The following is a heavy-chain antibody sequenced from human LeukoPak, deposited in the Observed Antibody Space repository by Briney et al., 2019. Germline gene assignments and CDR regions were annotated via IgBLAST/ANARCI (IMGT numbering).Heavy chain of an antibody. D-gene: IGHD1-26*01. CDR3: AKGRGGSYRGDAFDI. V-gene: IGHV3-9*03. CDR2: ISWNSGSI. Sequence: PGRSLRLSCAASGFTFDDYAMHWVRQAPGKGLEWVSGISWNSGSIGYADSVKGRFTISRDNAKSSLYLQMNSLRAEDMALYYCAKGRGGSYRGDAFDIWGQGTMVTVSS. J-gene: IGHJ3*02. CDR1: GFTFDDYA.